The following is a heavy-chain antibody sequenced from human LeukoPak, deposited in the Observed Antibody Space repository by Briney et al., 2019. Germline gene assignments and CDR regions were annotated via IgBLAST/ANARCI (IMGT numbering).Heavy chain of an antibody. CDR3: ARERRLRVFDY. Sequence: ASVKVSCKTSGYSFTSYYMHWVRQAPGQGLEWMGIINPSGGSTSYAQKFQGRVTMTRDTSTSTAYMELRSLRSDDTAVYYCARERRLRVFDYWGQGTLVTVSS. CDR1: GYSFTSYY. J-gene: IGHJ4*02. V-gene: IGHV1-46*01. D-gene: IGHD4-17*01. CDR2: INPSGGST.